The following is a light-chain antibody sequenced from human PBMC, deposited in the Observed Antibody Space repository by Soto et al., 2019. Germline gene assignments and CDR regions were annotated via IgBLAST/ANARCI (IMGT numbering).Light chain of an antibody. CDR2: GAS. CDR1: QSVSSN. J-gene: IGKJ2*01. Sequence: EIVMTQSPATLSVSPGERATLSCRASQSVSSNLAWYQQRPGQAPRLLIYGASTRATGIPARFSGSGSGTELTLTISSLQSEDVAVYYCQRYNDWPPQYTLGRGTKLEIK. CDR3: QRYNDWPPQYT. V-gene: IGKV3-15*01.